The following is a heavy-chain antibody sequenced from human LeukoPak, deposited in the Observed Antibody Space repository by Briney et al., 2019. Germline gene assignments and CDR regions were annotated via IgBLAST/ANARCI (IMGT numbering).Heavy chain of an antibody. CDR3: AKDRSSSWYPSYMDV. CDR2: MSAIGGST. J-gene: IGHJ6*03. D-gene: IGHD6-13*01. V-gene: IGHV3-23*01. CDR1: GFIFSDYA. Sequence: GGSLRLSCVGSGFIFSDYAMTWVRQAPGKGLEWVSGMSAIGGSTYYGDSKKGRFTISRDNSKNTLYLQMNSLRVEDTAVYYCAKDRSSSWYPSYMDVWSKGTTVTVSS.